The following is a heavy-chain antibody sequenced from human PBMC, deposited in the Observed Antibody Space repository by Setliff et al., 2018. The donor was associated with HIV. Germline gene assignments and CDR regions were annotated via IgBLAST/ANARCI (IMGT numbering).Heavy chain of an antibody. CDR2: ISSSSSYI. CDR3: ARDHYDFWSGFYYYYYMDV. J-gene: IGHJ6*03. CDR1: GFTFSSYS. D-gene: IGHD3-3*01. V-gene: IGHV3-21*01. Sequence: RLSCAASGFTFSSYSMNWVRQAPGKGLEWVSSISSSSSYIYYADSVKGRFTISRDNAKNSLYLQMNSLRAEDTAVYYCARDHYDFWSGFYYYYYMDVWGKGTTVTVSS.